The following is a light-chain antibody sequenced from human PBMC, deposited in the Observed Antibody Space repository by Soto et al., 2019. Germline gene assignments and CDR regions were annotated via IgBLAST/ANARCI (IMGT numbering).Light chain of an antibody. Sequence: QSVLTQPRSVSGSPGQSVTISCTGTSSDVGRYNYVSWYQHHPGKAPKLMIYDVSTRPSGVPDRFSGSKSGTTASLTISGLQAEDEADYYWCSYAGSPYVFGTGTKVTVL. CDR1: SSDVGRYNY. CDR2: DVS. V-gene: IGLV2-11*01. J-gene: IGLJ1*01. CDR3: CSYAGSPYV.